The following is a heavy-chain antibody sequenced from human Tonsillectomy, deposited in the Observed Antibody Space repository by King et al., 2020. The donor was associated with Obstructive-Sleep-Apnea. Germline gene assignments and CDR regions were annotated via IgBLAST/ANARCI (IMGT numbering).Heavy chain of an antibody. CDR1: GYTFTIYD. D-gene: IGHD5-12*01. V-gene: IGHV1-8*01. CDR3: ARGPKYSPHFDY. J-gene: IGHJ4*02. Sequence: GQLVQSGAEVKKPGASVKVSCKASGYTFTIYDINWVPQATGQGLEWMGWMNPHSGDTGYTQKFQGRLTMTKNTSISTVYMELSSLRSEDTAVYYCARGPKYSPHFDYWGQGTLVTVSS. CDR2: MNPHSGDT.